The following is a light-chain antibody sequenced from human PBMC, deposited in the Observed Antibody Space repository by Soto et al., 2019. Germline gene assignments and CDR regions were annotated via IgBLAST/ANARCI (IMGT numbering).Light chain of an antibody. J-gene: IGLJ1*01. V-gene: IGLV2-14*01. Sequence: QSALTQPASVSGSPGQSITISSSGTSSDVGGYKYVSWYQQHPGKAPKLMIYEVSNRPSGVSDRFSGSKSGNTASLTISGLQAEDEADYYCCSYTSSTTYVFGTGTKLTVL. CDR3: CSYTSSTTYV. CDR1: SSDVGGYKY. CDR2: EVS.